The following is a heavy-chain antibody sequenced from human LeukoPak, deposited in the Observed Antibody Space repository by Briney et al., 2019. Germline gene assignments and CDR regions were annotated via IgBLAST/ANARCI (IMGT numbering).Heavy chain of an antibody. J-gene: IGHJ6*03. CDR2: IIPIFGTA. CDR1: GYTFTSYG. Sequence: GASVKVSCKASGYTFTSYGFNWVRQAPGQGLEWMGRIIPIFGTANYAQKFQGRVTITTDESTSTAYMELSSLRSEDTAVYYCARAPGDGYYYYMDVWGKGTTVTVSS. CDR3: ARAPGDGYYYYMDV. D-gene: IGHD3-10*01. V-gene: IGHV1-69*05.